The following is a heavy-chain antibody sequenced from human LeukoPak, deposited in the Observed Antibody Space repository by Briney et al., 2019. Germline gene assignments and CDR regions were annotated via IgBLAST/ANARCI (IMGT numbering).Heavy chain of an antibody. Sequence: HSGGSLRLSCAASGFTFSSYDMHWVRQATGKGLEWVSAIGTAGDTYYPGSVKGRFTISRENAKDSLYLQMNNVRAEDSAVYYCVTTYSQEDSEYRWFDQWGQGTLVTVSS. V-gene: IGHV3-13*01. CDR3: VTTYSQEDSEYRWFDQ. D-gene: IGHD5-18*01. CDR1: GFTFSSYD. CDR2: IGTAGDT. J-gene: IGHJ5*02.